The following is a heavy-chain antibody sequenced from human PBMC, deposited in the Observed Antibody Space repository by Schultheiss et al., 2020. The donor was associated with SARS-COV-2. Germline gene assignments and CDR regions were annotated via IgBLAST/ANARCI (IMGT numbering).Heavy chain of an antibody. D-gene: IGHD2-2*01. CDR1: GGTFSSYA. CDR2: IIPIFGTA. CDR3: ARAARYCSSTSCRNWFDP. Sequence: SVKVSCKASGGTFSSYAISWVRQAPGQGLEWMGGIIPIFGTANYAQKFQGRVTITADESTSTAYMELRSLRSDDTAVYYCARAARYCSSTSCRNWFDPWGQGTLVTVSS. J-gene: IGHJ5*02. V-gene: IGHV1-69*13.